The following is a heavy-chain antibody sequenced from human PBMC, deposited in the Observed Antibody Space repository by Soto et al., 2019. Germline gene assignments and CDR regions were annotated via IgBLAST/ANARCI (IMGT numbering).Heavy chain of an antibody. D-gene: IGHD2-2*01. V-gene: IGHV3-30*18. J-gene: IGHJ3*02. CDR1: GFTFSSYV. Sequence: QVQLVQSGGGVVQPGRSLRLSCAASGFTFSSYVTHWVRQAPGKGLEWVAVISHDGNNKYYADSVKGRFTISRDNSKNTLYLQMNSLTTEDTAVYYCAKGGPDCASTTCYLLVAFDTWGQGTMVTVSS. CDR2: ISHDGNNK. CDR3: AKGGPDCASTTCYLLVAFDT.